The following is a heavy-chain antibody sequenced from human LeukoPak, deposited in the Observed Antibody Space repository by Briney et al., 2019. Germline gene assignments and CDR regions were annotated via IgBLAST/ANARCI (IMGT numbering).Heavy chain of an antibody. CDR3: AKGGGSGWYSRSTYYYYYGMDV. D-gene: IGHD6-19*01. V-gene: IGHV3-23*01. CDR1: GFTFSSYA. J-gene: IGHJ6*02. Sequence: GSLRLSCAASGFTFSSYAMSWVRQAPGKGLEWVSAISGSGGSTYYADSVKGRFTISRDNSKNTLYLQMNSLRAEDTAVYYCAKGGGSGWYSRSTYYYYYGMDVWGQGTTVTVSS. CDR2: ISGSGGST.